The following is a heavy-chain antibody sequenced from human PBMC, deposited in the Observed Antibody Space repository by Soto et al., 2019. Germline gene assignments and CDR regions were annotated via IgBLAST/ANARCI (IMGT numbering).Heavy chain of an antibody. CDR1: GGSFSGYY. CDR3: ARHLLGFFPNAMDV. D-gene: IGHD3-3*01. V-gene: IGHV4-34*01. CDR2: INHSGST. J-gene: IGHJ6*02. Sequence: SATLSLTCAVYGGSFSGYYWSWIRQPPGKGLEWIGEINHSGSTYYNPSLRSRVTISVDMAKYQFSLNLNSVTAAGTAVYYCARHLLGFFPNAMDVWGQGTSVTVSS.